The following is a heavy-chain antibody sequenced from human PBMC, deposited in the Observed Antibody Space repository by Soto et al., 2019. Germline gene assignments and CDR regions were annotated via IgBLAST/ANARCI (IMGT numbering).Heavy chain of an antibody. D-gene: IGHD6-19*01. CDR3: KKGWLDY. Sequence: GRSLRLSCAASGFTFSSYTMTWVRQAPGKVLEWVSSITSSGGALYYADSVQGRLPVSRDNAKSSLYLKMNSLPAEETAVYYCKKGWLDYWGQGSLVTVSS. CDR2: ITSSGGAL. CDR1: GFTFSSYT. V-gene: IGHV3-48*01. J-gene: IGHJ4*02.